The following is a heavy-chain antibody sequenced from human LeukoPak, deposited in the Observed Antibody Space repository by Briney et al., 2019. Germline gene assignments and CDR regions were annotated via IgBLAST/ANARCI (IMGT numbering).Heavy chain of an antibody. D-gene: IGHD2-2*02. CDR3: ARRLYCSGTSCYTGPDAFDA. CDR2: IWFDGSNK. CDR1: GFAFSSYG. J-gene: IGHJ5*02. Sequence: GGSLRLSCAASGFAFSSYGMHWVRQAPGKGLEGVAVIWFDGSNKYYADSVKGRFTISRDNSENTVYLQMNSLRAEDTAVYYCARRLYCSGTSCYTGPDAFDAWGQGTLVTVSS. V-gene: IGHV3-33*01.